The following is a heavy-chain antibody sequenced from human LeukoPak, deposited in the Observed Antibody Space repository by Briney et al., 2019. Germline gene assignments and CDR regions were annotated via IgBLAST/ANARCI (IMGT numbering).Heavy chain of an antibody. V-gene: IGHV3-33*01. J-gene: IGHJ6*03. CDR3: ARSPHTYYYYMDV. Sequence: GGSLRLSCTASGFNFGIYGMHWVRQAPGKGLEWVAVMWDDGTNEYYVESVKGRFTISRDNGKRTLYLQMNSLRAEDTAVYYCARSPHTYYYYMDVWGKGTTVTVSS. CDR2: MWDDGTNE. CDR1: GFNFGIYG.